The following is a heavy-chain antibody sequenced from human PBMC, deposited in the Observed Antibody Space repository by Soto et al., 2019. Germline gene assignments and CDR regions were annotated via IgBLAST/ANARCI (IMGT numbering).Heavy chain of an antibody. J-gene: IGHJ6*03. CDR3: ARSFRRFLEWLQDYYYYMDV. CDR1: GYTFTSYG. D-gene: IGHD3-3*01. V-gene: IGHV1-18*01. CDR2: ISAYNGNT. Sequence: GASVKVSCKASGYTFTSYGISWVRQAPGQGLEWMGWISAYNGNTNYAQKLQGRVTMTTDTSTSTAYMELRSLRSDDTAVYYCARSFRRFLEWLQDYYYYMDVWGKGTTVTVSS.